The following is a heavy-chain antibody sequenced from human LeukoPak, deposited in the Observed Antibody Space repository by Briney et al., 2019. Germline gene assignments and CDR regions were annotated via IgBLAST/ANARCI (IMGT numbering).Heavy chain of an antibody. CDR2: INPSGGST. D-gene: IGHD1-14*01. J-gene: IGHJ6*03. CDR3: ARSSGRSPNREYMDV. CDR1: GYTFT. V-gene: IGHV1-46*01. Sequence: ASVKVSCKASGYTFTIHWVRQAPGQGLEWMGIINPSGGSTSYAQKFQGRVTMTRDTSASTVYMELSSLRSEDTAVYYCARSSGRSPNREYMDVWGKGTTVTVSS.